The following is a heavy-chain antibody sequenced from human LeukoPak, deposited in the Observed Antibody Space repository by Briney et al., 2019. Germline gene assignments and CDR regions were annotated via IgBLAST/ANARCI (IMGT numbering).Heavy chain of an antibody. J-gene: IGHJ4*02. CDR3: ASSRYDSSGYYGIIAY. CDR1: GFTFSSYS. CDR2: ITRSSNYI. D-gene: IGHD3-22*01. V-gene: IGHV3-21*01. Sequence: GGSLRLSCVASGFTFSSYSMNWVRQAPGKGLEWVSSITRSSNYIYYADSVKGRFTISRDNAKNSLYLQMDSLRAEDTAVYYCASSRYDSSGYYGIIAYWGQGTLVTVSS.